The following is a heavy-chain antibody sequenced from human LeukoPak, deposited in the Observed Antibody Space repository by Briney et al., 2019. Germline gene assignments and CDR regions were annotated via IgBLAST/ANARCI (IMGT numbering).Heavy chain of an antibody. V-gene: IGHV4-31*11. J-gene: IGHJ5*02. D-gene: IGHD3-22*01. CDR1: GGSFSGYY. Sequence: SETLSLTCAVYGGSFSGYYWSWIRQHPGKGLEWIGYIYYSGSTYYNPSLKSRVTISVDTSKNQFSLKLSSVTAADTAVYYCARVVSYYYDSSGSHSRFDPWGQGTLVTVSS. CDR3: ARVVSYYYDSSGSHSRFDP. CDR2: IYYSGST.